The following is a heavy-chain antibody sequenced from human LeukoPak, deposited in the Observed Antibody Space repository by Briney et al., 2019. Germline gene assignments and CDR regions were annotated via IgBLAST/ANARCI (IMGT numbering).Heavy chain of an antibody. V-gene: IGHV3-21*01. J-gene: IGHJ4*02. CDR3: ARVCLRDTGFDY. CDR1: GFTFSSYS. CDR2: ISSSSSYI. D-gene: IGHD5-18*01. Sequence: GGPLRLSCAASGFTFSSYSMNWVRQVPGKGLEWVSSISSSSSYIYYADSVKGRFTISRDNAKNSLYLQMNSLRAEDTAVYYCARVCLRDTGFDYWGQGTLVTVSS.